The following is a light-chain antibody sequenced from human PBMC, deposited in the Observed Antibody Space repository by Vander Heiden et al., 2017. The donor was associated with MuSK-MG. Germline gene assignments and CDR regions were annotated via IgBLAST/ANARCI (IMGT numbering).Light chain of an antibody. V-gene: IGLV1-44*01. CDR2: RND. J-gene: IGLJ1*01. CDR3: AAWDDSLNALV. CDR1: TSNIGATI. Sequence: QSVLTQPPSAPGAPGQRVVLSCSGSTSNIGATIVNWYQHFPGTAPKFLIYRNDQRASGVPDRFSASKSGTSASLAISGLQSEDEADYYCAAWDDSLNALVFGSGTKVTVL.